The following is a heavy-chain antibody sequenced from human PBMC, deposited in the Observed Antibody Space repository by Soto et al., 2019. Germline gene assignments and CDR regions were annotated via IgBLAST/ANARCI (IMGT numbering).Heavy chain of an antibody. J-gene: IGHJ6*02. CDR3: ATPYGGNFTYYYGMDV. CDR1: GFTFSSYG. Sequence: GGSLRLSCAASGFTFSSYGMHWVRQAPGKGLEWVAVISYDGSNKYYADSVKGRFTISRDNSKNTLYLQMNSLRAEDTAVYYCATPYGGNFTYYYGMDVWGQGTTVTVSS. D-gene: IGHD2-21*02. CDR2: ISYDGSNK. V-gene: IGHV3-30*03.